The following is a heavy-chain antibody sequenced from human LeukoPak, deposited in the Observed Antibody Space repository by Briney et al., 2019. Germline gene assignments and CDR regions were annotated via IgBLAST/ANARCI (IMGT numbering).Heavy chain of an antibody. CDR3: ARVTGSSGNWFDP. CDR2: IYPGDSDT. CDR1: GYSFTSYW. D-gene: IGHD6-6*01. V-gene: IGHV5-51*04. J-gene: IGHJ5*02. Sequence: GESLKISCKGSGYSFTSYWIGWVRQMPGKGLEWMGIIYPGDSDTRYSPSFQGRVTMSADKPISTAYLQWSSLKASDTAMYYCARVTGSSGNWFDPWGQGTLVTVSS.